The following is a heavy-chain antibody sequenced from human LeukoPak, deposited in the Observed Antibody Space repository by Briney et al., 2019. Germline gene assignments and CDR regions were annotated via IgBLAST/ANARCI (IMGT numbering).Heavy chain of an antibody. D-gene: IGHD2-2*01. V-gene: IGHV3-23*01. CDR1: RFTFSCYA. J-gene: IGHJ5*02. Sequence: SGGSLRLSCAASRFTFSCYAMSWVRQAPGKGLEWVSTISGGGGSTYYADSVKGRFTISRDNSKNTLYLQMNSLRADDTAVYYCARSPTAINGYFDPWGQGILVTVSS. CDR2: ISGGGGST. CDR3: ARSPTAINGYFDP.